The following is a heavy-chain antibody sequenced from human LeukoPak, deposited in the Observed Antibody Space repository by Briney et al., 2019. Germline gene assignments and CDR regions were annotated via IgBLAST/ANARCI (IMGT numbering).Heavy chain of an antibody. CDR1: GFTFRSYS. CDR2: IDPSSTYI. CDR3: ARAPTVLVGYCSSSSCQADY. V-gene: IGHV3-21*01. Sequence: GGSLRLSCAASGFTFRSYSMNWVRQAPGKGLEWVSAIDPSSTYIYYADSVKGRFTISRDNAENSLYLQMNSLRVEDAAVYYCARAPTVLVGYCSSSSCQADYWGQGTLVTVSS. D-gene: IGHD2-2*01. J-gene: IGHJ4*02.